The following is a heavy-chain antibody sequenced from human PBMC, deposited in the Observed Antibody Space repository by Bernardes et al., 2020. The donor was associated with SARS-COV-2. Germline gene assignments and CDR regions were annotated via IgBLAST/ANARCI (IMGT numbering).Heavy chain of an antibody. J-gene: IGHJ2*01. Sequence: SETLSLTCAVYGGSFSGYYLSWIRQPPGKGLEWIGEINHSGSTNYNPSLKSRVTISVDTSKNQFSLKLSSVTAADTAVYYCASSPWTLWYFDLWGRGTLVTVSS. D-gene: IGHD3-3*01. CDR3: ASSPWTLWYFDL. CDR1: GGSFSGYY. V-gene: IGHV4-34*01. CDR2: INHSGST.